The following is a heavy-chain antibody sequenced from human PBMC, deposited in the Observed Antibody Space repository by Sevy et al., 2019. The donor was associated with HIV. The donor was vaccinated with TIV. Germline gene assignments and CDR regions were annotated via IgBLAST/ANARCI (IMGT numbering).Heavy chain of an antibody. CDR1: GVTFSSYG. CDR3: AHSSGLYGYYYGMDV. CDR2: ISYDGSKK. Sequence: GGSLRLSCAASGVTFSSYGIHWVRQAPGNGLEWVAVISYDGSKKNHAESMKGRFTISRDNSKNTLYLEMSSLRPEDTAVYYCAHSSGLYGYYYGMDVWGQGTTVTVSS. D-gene: IGHD1-26*01. J-gene: IGHJ6*02. V-gene: IGHV3-30*03.